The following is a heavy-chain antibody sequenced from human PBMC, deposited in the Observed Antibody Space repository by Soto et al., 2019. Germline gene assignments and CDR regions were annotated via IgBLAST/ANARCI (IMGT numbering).Heavy chain of an antibody. J-gene: IGHJ4*02. D-gene: IGHD3-10*01. CDR1: GFSISSGGYS. Sequence: TLSLTCAVSGFSISSGGYSWIWIRQPPGKGLEWIGYIYHSGSTYYNPSLKSRVTISVDRSKNQFSLKLSSVTAADTAVYYCARQDNGSRRYHDLDYWGQGTLVTVSS. CDR3: ARQDNGSRRYHDLDY. CDR2: IYHSGST. V-gene: IGHV4-30-2*01.